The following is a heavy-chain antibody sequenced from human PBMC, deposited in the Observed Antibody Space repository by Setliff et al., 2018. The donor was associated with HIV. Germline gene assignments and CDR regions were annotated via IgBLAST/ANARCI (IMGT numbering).Heavy chain of an antibody. V-gene: IGHV4-34*01. D-gene: IGHD3-10*01. J-gene: IGHJ4*02. CDR2: IDHSGST. Sequence: SETLSLTCAVYGGSFNDYYWTWIRQPPGKGLEWIGEIDHSGSTKYHASLKSRVTISIDTSKNQISLKLSAVTAADTAVYYCARGLNYYGSGSYLPLGYWGQGTLVTV. CDR1: GGSFNDYY. CDR3: ARGLNYYGSGSYLPLGY.